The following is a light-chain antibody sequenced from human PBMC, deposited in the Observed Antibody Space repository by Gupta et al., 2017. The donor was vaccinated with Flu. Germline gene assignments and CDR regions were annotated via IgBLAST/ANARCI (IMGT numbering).Light chain of an antibody. CDR3: QQTDNTSWT. Sequence: DIQLTQSPSSLSASVGDRVTITCRASQSINKYVNWYQHKPGKAPNLLVYAASSVLSGVPSRFSGSGSGTDFTLTISALQPEDFATYFCQQTDNTSWTFGQGTKVEI. V-gene: IGKV1-39*01. CDR2: AAS. J-gene: IGKJ1*01. CDR1: QSINKY.